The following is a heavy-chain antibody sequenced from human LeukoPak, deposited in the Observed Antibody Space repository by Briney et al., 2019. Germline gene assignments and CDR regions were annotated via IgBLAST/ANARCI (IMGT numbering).Heavy chain of an antibody. Sequence: SQTLSLTCTVSGGSISNYYWTWIRQPAGNGLEWIGRIHSSGSTNFNPSLKSRVTMSVDTSKNQFSLNLSSVTAADTAMDYCARDIVYNWSHWYFDLWGRGTLVTVSS. CDR1: GGSISNYY. D-gene: IGHD1-20*01. V-gene: IGHV4-4*07. CDR3: ARDIVYNWSHWYFDL. J-gene: IGHJ2*01. CDR2: IHSSGST.